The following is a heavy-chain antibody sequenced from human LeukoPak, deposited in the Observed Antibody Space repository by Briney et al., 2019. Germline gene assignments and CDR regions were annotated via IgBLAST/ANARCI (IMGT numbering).Heavy chain of an antibody. J-gene: IGHJ4*02. Sequence: GGSLRLSCAASGFTFSSYSMNWVRQAPGKGLEWVSSISSSSSYIYYADSVKGRFTISRDNAKNSLYLQMNSLRAEDTAVYYCASLPPMVRGVSANDYWGQGTLVTVSS. CDR2: ISSSSSYI. D-gene: IGHD3-10*01. V-gene: IGHV3-21*01. CDR3: ASLPPMVRGVSANDY. CDR1: GFTFSSYS.